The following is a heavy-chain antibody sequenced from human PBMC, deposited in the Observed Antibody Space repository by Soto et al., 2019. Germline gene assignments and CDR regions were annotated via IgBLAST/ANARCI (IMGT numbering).Heavy chain of an antibody. Sequence: ASVKVSCKASGFTFTGHYIHWVRQAPGQGLEWMGWINPNSGGTSYAQKFQGRVTMTRDTSITTAYMELSRLSSDDTAVYYCAKSGTLPRPSLGYFDYWGQGTLVTVSS. D-gene: IGHD1-1*01. V-gene: IGHV1-2*02. CDR3: AKSGTLPRPSLGYFDY. J-gene: IGHJ4*02. CDR1: GFTFTGHY. CDR2: INPNSGGT.